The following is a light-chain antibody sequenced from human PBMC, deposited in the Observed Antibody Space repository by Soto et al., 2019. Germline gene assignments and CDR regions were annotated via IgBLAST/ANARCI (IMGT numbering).Light chain of an antibody. Sequence: DIQMTQSPSTLSASMGYRVTITGLASQGIINYLAWYQQKPGKAPKLLIYGASTLQGGVPSRFSGSGSGTDFTLTVSSLQPEDLATYYCQQLFMYPPTFGPGTKVDIK. CDR3: QQLFMYPPT. J-gene: IGKJ3*01. CDR2: GAS. CDR1: QGIINY. V-gene: IGKV1-9*01.